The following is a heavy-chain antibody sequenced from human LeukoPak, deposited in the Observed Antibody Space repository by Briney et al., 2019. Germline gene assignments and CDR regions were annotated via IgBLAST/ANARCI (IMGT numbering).Heavy chain of an antibody. Sequence: SETLSLTCTVSGGSISSYYWSWIRQPQGKGLEWIGYIYYSGSTNYNPSLKSRVTISVDTSKNQFSLKLSSVTAADTAVYYCAHEELFGLGYWGQGTLVTVSS. CDR2: IYYSGST. D-gene: IGHD3-10*01. J-gene: IGHJ4*02. V-gene: IGHV4-59*01. CDR1: GGSISSYY. CDR3: AHEELFGLGY.